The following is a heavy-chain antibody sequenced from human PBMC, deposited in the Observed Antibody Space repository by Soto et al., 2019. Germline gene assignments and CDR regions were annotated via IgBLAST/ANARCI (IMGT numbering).Heavy chain of an antibody. CDR1: GFTFSSYA. D-gene: IGHD3-10*01. J-gene: IGHJ5*02. Sequence: GWSLRLSCAASGFTFSSYAMSWVRQAPGKGLEWVSAISGSGGSTYYADSVKGRFTISRDNSKNTLYLQMNSLRAEDTAVYYCAKDQVVRGVIFWFDPWGQGTLVTVSS. CDR3: AKDQVVRGVIFWFDP. CDR2: ISGSGGST. V-gene: IGHV3-23*01.